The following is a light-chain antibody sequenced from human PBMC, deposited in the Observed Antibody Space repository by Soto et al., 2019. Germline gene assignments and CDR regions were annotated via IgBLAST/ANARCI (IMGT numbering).Light chain of an antibody. V-gene: IGKV1-27*01. CDR2: ATS. Sequence: DIQLTQSPSSLSASVGDRVTITCRAIQAISSYLAWYQQKPGKVPELLIYATSTLQSGSPSRFSGGGAGTDFTLTISSLQPEDVATYYCHKYNHAPTFGGGTKVEIK. CDR1: QAISSY. CDR3: HKYNHAPT. J-gene: IGKJ4*01.